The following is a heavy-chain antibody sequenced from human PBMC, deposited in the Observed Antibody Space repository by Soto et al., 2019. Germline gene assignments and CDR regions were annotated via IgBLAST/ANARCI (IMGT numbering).Heavy chain of an antibody. CDR3: ARDPKQWRGIYYYYYYMDV. J-gene: IGHJ6*03. Sequence: GGSLRLSCAASGFTFSSYGMHWVRQAPGKGLEWVAVIWYDGSNKYYADSVKGRITISRDNSKNTLYLQMNSLRAEDTAVYYCARDPKQWRGIYYYYYYMDVWGKGTTVTVSS. D-gene: IGHD6-19*01. CDR1: GFTFSSYG. CDR2: IWYDGSNK. V-gene: IGHV3-33*01.